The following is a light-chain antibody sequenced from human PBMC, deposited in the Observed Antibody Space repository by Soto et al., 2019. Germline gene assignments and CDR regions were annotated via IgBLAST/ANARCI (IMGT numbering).Light chain of an antibody. CDR1: RSDIGDSNF. J-gene: IGLJ1*01. CDR2: EVN. Sequence: QSVLTQPASVSGPPGQSVTISCAGPRSDIGDSNFISWYQHSPGKAPRLLIYEVNNRPSGVSKRFSGSKAGNTASLTISGLLDDDEADYFCASFRSGTILVXGSGTKSPS. CDR3: ASFRSGTILV. V-gene: IGLV2-14*01.